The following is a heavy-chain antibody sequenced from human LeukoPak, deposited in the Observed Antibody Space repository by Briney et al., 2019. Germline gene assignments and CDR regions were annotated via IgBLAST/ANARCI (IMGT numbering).Heavy chain of an antibody. CDR1: GYTLTELS. D-gene: IGHD6-6*01. V-gene: IGHV1-24*01. J-gene: IGHJ5*02. CDR3: ATSYSSSSARPNWFDP. CDR2: FDPEDGET. Sequence: ASVEVSCKVSGYTLTELSMHWVRQAPGKGLEWMGGFDPEDGETIYAQKFQGRVTMTEDTSTDTAYMELSSLRSEDTAVYYCATSYSSSSARPNWFDPWGQGTLVTVSS.